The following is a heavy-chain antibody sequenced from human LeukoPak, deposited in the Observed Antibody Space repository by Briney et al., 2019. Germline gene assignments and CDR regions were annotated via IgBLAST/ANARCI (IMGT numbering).Heavy chain of an antibody. Sequence: NTSQTLSLTCSVSGGSISSGGYYWSWIRQHPGKGLEWIGYIYYSGSTNYNPSLKSRVTISVDTSKNQFSLKLSSVTAADTAVYYCARDMGIAARGADYYYYYGMDVWGQGTTVTVSS. V-gene: IGHV4-31*03. D-gene: IGHD6-6*01. CDR1: GGSISSGGYY. CDR2: IYYSGST. J-gene: IGHJ6*02. CDR3: ARDMGIAARGADYYYYYGMDV.